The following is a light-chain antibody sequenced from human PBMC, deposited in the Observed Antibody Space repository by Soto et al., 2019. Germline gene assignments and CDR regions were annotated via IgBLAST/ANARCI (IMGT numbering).Light chain of an antibody. Sequence: DIQLTQSPSSLSASVGDRVTLTCQASQDISNYLNWYQQKPGKAPKLLIYDASNLETGVPSRFSGSGSGTDFTFTISSLQPDDFATYYCQQYNSNLGTFGQGTKVDIK. CDR1: QDISNY. CDR2: DAS. J-gene: IGKJ1*01. CDR3: QQYNSNLGT. V-gene: IGKV1-33*01.